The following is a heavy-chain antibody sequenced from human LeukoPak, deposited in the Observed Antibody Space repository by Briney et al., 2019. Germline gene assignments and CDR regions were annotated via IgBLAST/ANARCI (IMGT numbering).Heavy chain of an antibody. CDR2: ISSSGSTI. Sequence: GGSLRLSCAASGFTFSSYEMNWVRQAPGKGLEWVSYISSSGSTIYYADSVKGRFTISRDNAKNSLYLQMNSLRAEDTAVYYCARDHYYGSGSLTVFYYYYYYMDVWGKGTTVTVSS. D-gene: IGHD3-10*01. CDR3: ARDHYYGSGSLTVFYYYYYYMDV. V-gene: IGHV3-48*03. J-gene: IGHJ6*03. CDR1: GFTFSSYE.